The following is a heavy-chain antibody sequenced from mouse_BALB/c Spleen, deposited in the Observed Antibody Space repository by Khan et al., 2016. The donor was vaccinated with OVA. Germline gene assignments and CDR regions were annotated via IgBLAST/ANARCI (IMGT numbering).Heavy chain of an antibody. V-gene: IGHV1S137*01. CDR3: LRSSGNSRFAY. Sequence: QVQLKQSGAELVRPGVSVKISCKGSGYTFTDFVIHWVKQSHAKSLEWIGVISPYYGDADYNQKFKGKATMTVDKSSRTDYVELGRLTPEDSANYYCLRSSGNSRFAYWGQGTLVTVSA. J-gene: IGHJ3*01. D-gene: IGHD1-3*01. CDR1: GYTFTDFV. CDR2: ISPYYGDA.